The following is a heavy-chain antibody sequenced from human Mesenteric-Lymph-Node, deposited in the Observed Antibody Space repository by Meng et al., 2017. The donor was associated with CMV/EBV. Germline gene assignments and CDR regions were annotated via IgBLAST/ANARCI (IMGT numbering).Heavy chain of an antibody. CDR2: ISNSGTYI. CDR3: ARSVGQVALDY. J-gene: IGHJ4*02. D-gene: IGHD3-10*01. Sequence: GESLKISCAVSGLTVSNNYMSWVRQAPGKGLEWVSYISNSGTYIYYADSVKGRFTISRGNAKSSLYLQMNNLRAEDTAVYYCARSVGQVALDYWGQGTLVTVSS. V-gene: IGHV3-21*01. CDR1: GLTVSNNY.